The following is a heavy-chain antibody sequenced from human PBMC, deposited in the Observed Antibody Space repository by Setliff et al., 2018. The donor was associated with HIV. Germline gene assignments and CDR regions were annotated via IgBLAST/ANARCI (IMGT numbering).Heavy chain of an antibody. V-gene: IGHV4-61*01. CDR2: IRYTVTT. CDR1: GGPDSSVTYY. CDR3: ARDAVDDYDGYFDY. D-gene: IGHD4-17*01. Sequence: SETLSLTCSVSGGPDSSVTYYWSWIRQPPGRGLEWIGYIRYTVTTTFNPSLKSRVTIAVETSKDQCSMELSSVTAADTAVYYCARDAVDDYDGYFDYWGQGSLVTVSS. J-gene: IGHJ4*02.